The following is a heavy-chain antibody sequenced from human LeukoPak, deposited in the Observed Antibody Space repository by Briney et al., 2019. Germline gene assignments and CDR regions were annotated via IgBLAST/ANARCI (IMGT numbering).Heavy chain of an antibody. CDR1: GGSFSGYY. CDR2: INHSGST. Sequence: SETLSLTCAVYGGSFSGYYWSWIRQPPGKGLEWIGEINHSGSTNYNPSLKSRVAISVDTSKNQFSLKLSSVTTADTAVYYCARIYYSSSYDYWYFDLWGRGTLVTVSS. CDR3: ARIYYSSSYDYWYFDL. J-gene: IGHJ2*01. V-gene: IGHV4-34*01. D-gene: IGHD6-13*01.